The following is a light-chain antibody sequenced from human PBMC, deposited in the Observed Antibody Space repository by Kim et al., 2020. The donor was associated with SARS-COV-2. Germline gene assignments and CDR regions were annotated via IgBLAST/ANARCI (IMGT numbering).Light chain of an antibody. J-gene: IGLJ2*01. V-gene: IGLV3-1*01. CDR3: QSWDSSTVV. Sequence: VATGQTATITCSGDKLWYKLARWYQQKPGQSPVLVIYQDTTRPPGLPERFSGTNSGNTATLTSRGTQAMEEADYCCQSWDSSTVVFGGGTQLTVL. CDR2: QDT. CDR1: KLWYKL.